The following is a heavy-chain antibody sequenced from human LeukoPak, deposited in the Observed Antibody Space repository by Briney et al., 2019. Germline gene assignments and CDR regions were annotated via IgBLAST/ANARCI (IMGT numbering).Heavy chain of an antibody. Sequence: GGSLRLSCAASGFSFSSYPLHWVRQAPGKGLEWVTLISFDGSKIYYADSVKGRFTISRDNSKNTLYLQMNSLRAEDTAVYYCARHLSPITIFGVPLGYWGQGTLVTVSS. CDR2: ISFDGSKI. J-gene: IGHJ4*02. CDR3: ARHLSPITIFGVPLGY. CDR1: GFSFSSYP. V-gene: IGHV3-30-3*01. D-gene: IGHD3-3*01.